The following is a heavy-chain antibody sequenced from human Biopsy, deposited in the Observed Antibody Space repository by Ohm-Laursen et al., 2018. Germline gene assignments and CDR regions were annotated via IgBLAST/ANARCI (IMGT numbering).Heavy chain of an antibody. V-gene: IGHV4-59*02. J-gene: IGHJ6*02. Sequence: SETLSLTCIVSGDSVTKYYWSWIRQPPGKGLEWIGHIYYSVMTNYNPSLQSRVSLSVDTSRNQVSLTLSSVTAADTAVYYCARDSGILNYGNFKYYHYYGMDVWGQGTKVTVSS. CDR3: ARDSGILNYGNFKYYHYYGMDV. D-gene: IGHD4-11*01. CDR1: GDSVTKYY. CDR2: IYYSVMT.